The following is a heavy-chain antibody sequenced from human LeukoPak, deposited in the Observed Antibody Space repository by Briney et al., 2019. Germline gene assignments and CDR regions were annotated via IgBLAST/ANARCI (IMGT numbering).Heavy chain of an antibody. CDR1: GFTFSSYS. J-gene: IGHJ4*02. CDR2: ISSSSSYI. V-gene: IGHV3-21*01. D-gene: IGHD3-22*01. Sequence: KPGGSLRLSCAASGFTFSSYSMNWVRQAPGKGLEWVSSISSSSSYIYYADSVKGRFTISRDNAKNSLYLQMNSLRAEDTAVYYCARDSQDLYDSSGSGDYRGQGTLVTVSS. CDR3: ARDSQDLYDSSGSGDY.